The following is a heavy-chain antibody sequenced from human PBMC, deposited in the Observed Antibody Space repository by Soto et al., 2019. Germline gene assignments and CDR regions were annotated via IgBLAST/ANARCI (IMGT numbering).Heavy chain of an antibody. D-gene: IGHD2-21*01. J-gene: IGHJ2*01. V-gene: IGHV3-30*03. Sequence: QVQLVESGGGVVQPGRSLRLSCAASGFTFSSYGMHWVRQAPGKGLEWVAVISYDGSNKYYADSVKGRFTISRDNSKNTLYLQMNSLRAEDTAVYYGATSPSSGGEWYFDLWGRGTLVTVSS. CDR3: ATSPSSGGEWYFDL. CDR2: ISYDGSNK. CDR1: GFTFSSYG.